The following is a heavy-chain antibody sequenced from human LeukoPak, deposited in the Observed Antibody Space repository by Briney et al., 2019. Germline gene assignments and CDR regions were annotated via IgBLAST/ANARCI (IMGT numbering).Heavy chain of an antibody. Sequence: QPGGSLRLSCDASGFTFSRNWMHWVRPVSGKGLVWVSRINTDGSDTIYADSVKGRFTISRDNAKNTLYLQMNSLRAEDTAVYYCARGVVLMVYAPFDYWGQGTLVTVSS. J-gene: IGHJ4*02. V-gene: IGHV3-74*01. CDR1: GFTFSRNW. CDR3: ARGVVLMVYAPFDY. D-gene: IGHD2-8*01. CDR2: INTDGSDT.